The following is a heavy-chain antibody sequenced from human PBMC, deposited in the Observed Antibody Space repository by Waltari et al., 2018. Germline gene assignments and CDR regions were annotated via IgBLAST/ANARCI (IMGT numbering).Heavy chain of an antibody. CDR3: ASHQHIVVVPGEPDY. D-gene: IGHD2-2*01. J-gene: IGHJ4*02. CDR1: GGTFSSYA. V-gene: IGHV1-69*05. CDR2: IIPIFGTA. Sequence: QVQLVQSGAEVKKPGSSVKVSCKASGGTFSSYAISWVRKAPGQGLEWMGGIIPIFGTANYAQKFQGRVTITTDESTSTAYMELSSLRSEDTAVYYCASHQHIVVVPGEPDYWGQGTLVTVSS.